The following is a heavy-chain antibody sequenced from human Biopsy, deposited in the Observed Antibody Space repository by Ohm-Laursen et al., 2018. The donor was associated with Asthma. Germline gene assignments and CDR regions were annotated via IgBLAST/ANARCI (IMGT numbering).Heavy chain of an antibody. CDR2: ISYDGSNK. CDR3: ARKARRGDYDFDY. V-gene: IGHV3-30*03. Sequence: SLRLSCAASGFTFSSYGMHWVRQAPGKGLEWVAVISYDGSNKYYADSVKGRFTISRDNSKNTLYLQMNSLRAEDTAVYYCARKARRGDYDFDYWGQGTLVTVSS. J-gene: IGHJ4*02. CDR1: GFTFSSYG. D-gene: IGHD4-17*01.